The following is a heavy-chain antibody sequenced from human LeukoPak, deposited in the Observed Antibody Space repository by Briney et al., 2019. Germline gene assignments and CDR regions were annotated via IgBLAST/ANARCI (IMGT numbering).Heavy chain of an antibody. Sequence: GASVKVSCKVSGYTLTELSMHWVRQAPGKGLEWMGGLDPEDGETIYAQKFQGRVTMTEDTSTDTAYMELSSLRSEDTAVYYCARDSSSGYDGNWFDPWGQGTLVTVSS. D-gene: IGHD5-12*01. CDR1: GYTLTELS. V-gene: IGHV1-24*01. CDR3: ARDSSSGYDGNWFDP. J-gene: IGHJ5*02. CDR2: LDPEDGET.